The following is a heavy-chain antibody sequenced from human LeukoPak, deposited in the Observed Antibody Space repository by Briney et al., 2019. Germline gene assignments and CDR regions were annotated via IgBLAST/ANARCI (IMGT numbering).Heavy chain of an antibody. CDR2: IRYDGSNK. CDR3: ARDSITIFGVVWDYYMDV. V-gene: IGHV3-30*02. CDR1: GFTFSNAW. Sequence: GGSLRLSCAASGFTFSNAWMSWVRQAPGKGLEWVAFIRYDGSNKYYADSVKGRFTISRDNAKNSLYLQMNSLRAEDTAVYYCARDSITIFGVVWDYYMDVWGKGTTVTVSS. J-gene: IGHJ6*03. D-gene: IGHD3-3*01.